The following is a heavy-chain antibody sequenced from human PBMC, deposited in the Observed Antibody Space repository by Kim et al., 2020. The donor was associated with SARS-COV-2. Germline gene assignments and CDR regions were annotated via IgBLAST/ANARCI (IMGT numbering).Heavy chain of an antibody. CDR2: T. Sequence: TKYAQKVKGRVTKTRDTSISTPDMELSRLGSDDTAVYYCARSGFNWGLDYWGQGTLVTVSS. CDR3: ARSGFNWGLDY. D-gene: IGHD7-27*01. J-gene: IGHJ4*02. V-gene: IGHV1-2*02.